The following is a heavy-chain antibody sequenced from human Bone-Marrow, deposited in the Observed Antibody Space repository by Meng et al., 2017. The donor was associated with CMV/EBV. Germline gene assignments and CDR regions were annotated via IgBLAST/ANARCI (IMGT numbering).Heavy chain of an antibody. CDR1: GFTFSSYA. J-gene: IGHJ6*02. V-gene: IGHV3-64*02. Sequence: GGSLRLSCAASGFTFSSYAMHWVRQAPGKGLEYVSAISSNGGSTYYADSVKGRFTISRDNSKNTLYLQMNSLRAEDTAVYYCAKDRWFGDPDGGYYYYGMDVWGQGTTVTVSS. CDR2: ISSNGGST. D-gene: IGHD3-10*01. CDR3: AKDRWFGDPDGGYYYYGMDV.